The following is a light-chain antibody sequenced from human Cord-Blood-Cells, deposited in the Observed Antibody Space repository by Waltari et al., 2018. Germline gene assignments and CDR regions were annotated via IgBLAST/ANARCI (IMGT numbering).Light chain of an antibody. Sequence: QSALTQPRSVSGSPGQSVTISCTGTSSDVGGYNYVSWYQQHPGKAPKLMIYDVSKRPSGVPDRFSGSKSGNTASLTISGLQAEDEADYYCCSYEGSYVFGTGTKVTAL. CDR2: DVS. CDR1: SSDVGGYNY. J-gene: IGLJ1*01. V-gene: IGLV2-11*01. CDR3: CSYEGSYV.